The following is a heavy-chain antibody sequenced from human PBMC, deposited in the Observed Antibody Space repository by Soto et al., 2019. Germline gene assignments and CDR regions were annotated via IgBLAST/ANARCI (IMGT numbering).Heavy chain of an antibody. CDR3: ARGPYDSSGFYSAFDI. CDR1: GGSISSGAYS. D-gene: IGHD3-22*01. Sequence: SETLSLTCAVSGGSISSGAYSWSWIRQPPGKGLEWIGYIYHSGSTYYNPSLKSRVTVSIDRSKNQFSLKLSSVTAADTAVFYCARGPYDSSGFYSAFDIWGQGTMVTVSS. V-gene: IGHV4-30-2*01. J-gene: IGHJ3*02. CDR2: IYHSGST.